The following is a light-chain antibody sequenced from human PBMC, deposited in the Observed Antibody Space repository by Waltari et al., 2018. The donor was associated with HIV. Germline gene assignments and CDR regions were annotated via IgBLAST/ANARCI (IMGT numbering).Light chain of an antibody. CDR3: QQYNNWPWT. Sequence: MTQSPATLSVSPGERVTLSCRASQSLSGNLAWYQQKPGQAPRLLIHGASTRATGFPDRFTGSGAGAEFTLTISSLQSEDFADYYCQQYNNWPWTFGQRTKVEIK. CDR2: GAS. CDR1: QSLSGN. V-gene: IGKV3-15*01. J-gene: IGKJ1*01.